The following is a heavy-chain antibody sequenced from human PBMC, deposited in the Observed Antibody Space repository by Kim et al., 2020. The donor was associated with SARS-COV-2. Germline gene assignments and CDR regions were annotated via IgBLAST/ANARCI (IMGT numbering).Heavy chain of an antibody. V-gene: IGHV3-21*01. CDR2: ISSSSSYI. CDR1: GFTFSSYS. J-gene: IGHJ3*02. CDR3: ARDMTLRYFDWLLQSDAFDI. Sequence: GGSLRLSCAASGFTFSSYSMNWVRQAPGKGLEWVSSISSSSSYIYYADSVKGRFTISRDNAKNSLYLQMNSLRAEDTAVYYCARDMTLRYFDWLLQSDAFDIWGQGTMVTVSS. D-gene: IGHD3-9*01.